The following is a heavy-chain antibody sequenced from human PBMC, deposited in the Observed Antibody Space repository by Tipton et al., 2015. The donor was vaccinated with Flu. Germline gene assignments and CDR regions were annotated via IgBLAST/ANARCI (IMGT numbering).Heavy chain of an antibody. CDR1: GYTFTSYD. CDR2: IITYNGQT. V-gene: IGHV1-18*01. D-gene: IGHD3-9*01. Sequence: QLVQSGAEVKKPGASVKVSCKASGYTFTSYDINWVRQATGQGLEWMGWIITYNGQTNYAQKFQGRMTITTDKSTTTAYMELRSLRSNDTAVYYCARYYDIVTGHGMDVWGQGTTVTVSS. CDR3: ARYYDIVTGHGMDV. J-gene: IGHJ6*02.